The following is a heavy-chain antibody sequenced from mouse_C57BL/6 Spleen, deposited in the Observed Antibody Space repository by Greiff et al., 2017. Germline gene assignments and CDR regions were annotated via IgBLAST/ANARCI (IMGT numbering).Heavy chain of an antibody. CDR1: GFTFSDYY. V-gene: IGHV5-12*01. CDR3: ARHNGSSYGYYFDY. J-gene: IGHJ2*01. D-gene: IGHD1-1*01. Sequence: EVKLMESGGGLVQPGGSLKLSCAASGFTFSDYYMYWVRQTPEKRLEWVAYISNGGGSTYYPDTVKGRFTISRDNAKNTLYLQMSRLKSEDTAMYYCARHNGSSYGYYFDYWGQGTTLTVSS. CDR2: ISNGGGST.